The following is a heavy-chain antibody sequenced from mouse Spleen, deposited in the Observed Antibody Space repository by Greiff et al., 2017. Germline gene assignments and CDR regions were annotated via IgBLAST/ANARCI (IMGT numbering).Heavy chain of an antibody. CDR2: ISGGGGNT. J-gene: IGHJ1*03. D-gene: IGHD4-1*01. CDR1: GFTFSSYT. V-gene: IGHV5-9*01. CDR3: ASQTGRYWYFDV. Sequence: EVHLVESGGGLVKPGGSLKLSCAASGFTFSSYTMSWVRQTPEKRLEWVATISGGGGNTYYPDSVKGRFTISRDNAKNTLYLQMSSLRSEDTALYYCASQTGRYWYFDVWGTGTTVTVSS.